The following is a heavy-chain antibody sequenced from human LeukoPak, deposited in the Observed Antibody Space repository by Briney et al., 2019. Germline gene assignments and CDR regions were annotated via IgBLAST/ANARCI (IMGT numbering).Heavy chain of an antibody. V-gene: IGHV3-74*01. CDR2: LNSDGTTT. D-gene: IGHD4-17*01. CDR1: GFTFRRYW. CDR3: ATSGITVTGSYYYYMDV. J-gene: IGHJ6*03. Sequence: GGSLRLSYAASGFTFRRYWMFGVRQAPGRGLVYVSRLNSDGTTTNNADPVNDRFTTSTDDTKNTLAPQLISLRAEDTAAYYCATSGITVTGSYYYYMDVWGKGTTVTVSS.